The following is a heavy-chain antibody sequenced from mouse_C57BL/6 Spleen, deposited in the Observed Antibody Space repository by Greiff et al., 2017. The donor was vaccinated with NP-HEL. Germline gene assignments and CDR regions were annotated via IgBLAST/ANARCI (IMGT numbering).Heavy chain of an antibody. J-gene: IGHJ2*01. Sequence: QVHVKQPGAELVRPGSSVKLSCKASGYTFTSYWMHWVKQRPIQGLEWIGNIDPSDSETHYNQKFKDKATLTVDKSSSTAYMQLSSLTSEDSAVYYCAREGTAQATLDYWGQGTTLTVSS. CDR1: GYTFTSYW. V-gene: IGHV1-52*01. D-gene: IGHD3-2*02. CDR2: IDPSDSET. CDR3: AREGTAQATLDY.